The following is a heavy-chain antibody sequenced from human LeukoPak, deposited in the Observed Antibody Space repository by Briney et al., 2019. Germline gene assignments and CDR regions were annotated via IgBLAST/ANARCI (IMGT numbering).Heavy chain of an antibody. Sequence: SETLSLTCAVYGGSFSGYYWSWIRQPPGKGLEWIGEINHSGSTNYNPSLKSRVTISVDTSKNQFSLKLSSVTAADTAVYYCARGRRVVIYYYYGRDVWGQGTTVTVSS. CDR2: INHSGST. J-gene: IGHJ6*01. CDR3: ARGRRVVIYYYYGRDV. V-gene: IGHV4-34*01. D-gene: IGHD3-3*01. CDR1: GGSFSGYY.